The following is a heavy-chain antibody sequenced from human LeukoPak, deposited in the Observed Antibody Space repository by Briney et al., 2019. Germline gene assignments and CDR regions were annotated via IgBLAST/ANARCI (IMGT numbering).Heavy chain of an antibody. CDR3: ARAGQGYGSGSYYSAA. V-gene: IGHV3-21*01. CDR2: ISSSSSYI. Sequence: GGSLRLSCAASGFTFSSYSMNWVRQAPGKGLEWVSSISSSSSYIYYADSVKGRFTISRDNAKNSLYLQMNSLRAEDTAVYYCARAGQGYGSGSYYSAAWGQGTLVTVSS. D-gene: IGHD3-10*01. CDR1: GFTFSSYS. J-gene: IGHJ5*02.